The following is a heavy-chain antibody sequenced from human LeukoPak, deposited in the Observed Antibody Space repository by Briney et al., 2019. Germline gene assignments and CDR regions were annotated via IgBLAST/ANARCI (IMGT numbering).Heavy chain of an antibody. CDR1: RGTFSSYA. D-gene: IGHD3-22*01. CDR2: IIPTFGTA. Sequence: PVKVSCKASRGTFSSYAISWVRQAPGQGLEWMGGIIPTFGTANYAQKFQGRVTITADESTSTAYMELSGLRSEDTAVYYCARDRGYDSSGYYYSFDYWGQGTLVTVSS. V-gene: IGHV1-69*13. J-gene: IGHJ4*02. CDR3: ARDRGYDSSGYYYSFDY.